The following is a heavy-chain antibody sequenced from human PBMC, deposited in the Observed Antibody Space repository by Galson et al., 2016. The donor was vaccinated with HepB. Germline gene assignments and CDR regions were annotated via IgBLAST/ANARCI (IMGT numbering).Heavy chain of an antibody. CDR1: GFTFSNYA. V-gene: IGHV3-23*01. CDR3: AKDLYPAYYNLVAGYSVWDS. D-gene: IGHD3-9*01. CDR2: IRGSGDNA. J-gene: IGHJ4*02. Sequence: SLRLSCAASGFTFSNYAMSWVRQAPGKGLEWVSAIRGSGDNAFYADSVKGRFTISRDNSKNTLDLQMNSLRAEDTALYYCAKDLYPAYYNLVAGYSVWDSWGQGTLVTVSS.